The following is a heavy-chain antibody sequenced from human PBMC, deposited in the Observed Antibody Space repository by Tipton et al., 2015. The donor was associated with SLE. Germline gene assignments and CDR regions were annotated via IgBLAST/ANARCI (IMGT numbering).Heavy chain of an antibody. CDR1: GDSINTDY. Sequence: TLSLTCTVSGDSINTDYWSWIRQSPGKALEWIGHISYSGSSNYNPSLKSRVTISVDTSKNQFSLKLTSVTAADTAVYFCAGHKGPGSFYGMDVWGRGTTVTVSS. J-gene: IGHJ6*02. CDR3: AGHKGPGSFYGMDV. CDR2: ISYSGSS. V-gene: IGHV4-59*08.